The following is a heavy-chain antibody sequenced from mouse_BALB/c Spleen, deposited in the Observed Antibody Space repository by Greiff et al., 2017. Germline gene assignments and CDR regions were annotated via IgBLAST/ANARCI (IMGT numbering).Heavy chain of an antibody. J-gene: IGHJ4*01. V-gene: IGHV5-9-4*01. D-gene: IGHD2-4*01. CDR2: ISSGGSYT. CDR3: ARRDYDYAMDY. CDR1: GFTFSSYA. Sequence: EVKLVESGGGLVKPGGSLKLSCAASGFTFSSYAMSWVRQSPEKRLEWVAEISSGGSYTYYPDTVTGRFTISRDNAKNTLYLEMSSLRSEDTAMYYCARRDYDYAMDYWGQGTSVTVSS.